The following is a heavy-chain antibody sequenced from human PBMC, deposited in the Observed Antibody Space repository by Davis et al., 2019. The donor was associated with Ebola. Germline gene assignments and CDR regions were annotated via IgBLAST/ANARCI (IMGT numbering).Heavy chain of an antibody. Sequence: AASVKVSCKASGYTFTSYGITWVRQAPGQGLEWMGWISAYNGDTSYAQKFQGRVTMTTDTSTSTAYMELRSLRSDDTAVYYCARAEYNWNYFAYWGQGTLVTVSS. CDR1: GYTFTSYG. D-gene: IGHD1-20*01. V-gene: IGHV1-18*01. CDR2: ISAYNGDT. J-gene: IGHJ4*02. CDR3: ARAEYNWNYFAY.